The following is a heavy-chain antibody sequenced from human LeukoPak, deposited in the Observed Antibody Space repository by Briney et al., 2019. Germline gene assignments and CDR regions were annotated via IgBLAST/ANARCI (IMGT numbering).Heavy chain of an antibody. CDR1: GGSISSYY. CDR3: ATNPPGSSWFDP. V-gene: IGHV4-59*04. J-gene: IGHJ5*02. D-gene: IGHD6-13*01. CDR2: IYYSGST. Sequence: SETLSLTCTVSGGSISSYYWSWIRQPPGKGLEWIGYIYYSGSTYYNPSLKSRVTISVDTSKNQFSLKLSSVTAADTAVYYCATNPPGSSWFDPWGQRTLVTVSS.